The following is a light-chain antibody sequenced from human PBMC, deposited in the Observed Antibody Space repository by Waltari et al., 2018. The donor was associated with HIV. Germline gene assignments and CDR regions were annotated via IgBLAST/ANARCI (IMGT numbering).Light chain of an antibody. CDR2: NTN. Sequence: QPVLTQPPSVSGAPGQRVTLPCTGDNSTIGTHHVHWYQQFPGTAPQLLIYNTNNRPAWVPDRFSGSKSGTSASLAITGLQAEDEADYYCQSSDNTLSGSVFGGGTKLTVL. CDR1: NSTIGTHH. CDR3: QSSDNTLSGSV. J-gene: IGLJ2*01. V-gene: IGLV1-40*01.